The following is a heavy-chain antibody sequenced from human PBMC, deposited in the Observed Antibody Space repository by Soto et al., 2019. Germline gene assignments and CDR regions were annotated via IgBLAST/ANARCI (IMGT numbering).Heavy chain of an antibody. CDR1: GFTFTNYW. V-gene: IGHV3-7*01. Sequence: HPGGSLRLSCAASGFTFTNYWMSWVRQAPGKGLEWVANIKQDGSEKYYVDSVKGRFTISRDNAKNSLYLQMNSLRAEDTAVYYCARLRFLDYWGQGDLVTVSS. CDR2: IKQDGSEK. D-gene: IGHD3-3*01. J-gene: IGHJ4*02. CDR3: ARLRFLDY.